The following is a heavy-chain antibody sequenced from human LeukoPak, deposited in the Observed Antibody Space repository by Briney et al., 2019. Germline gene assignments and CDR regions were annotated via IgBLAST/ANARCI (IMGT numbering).Heavy chain of an antibody. CDR1: GFTFSSYW. Sequence: PGGSLRLSCAASGFTFSSYWMHWVRQAPGKGLVWVSCINSDGSSTTYADSVKGRFTISRDNAKNTLYLQMNSLRAEDTAVYYCARRYFYDSSTYYPLGYWGQGTLVTVSS. CDR3: ARRYFYDSSTYYPLGY. D-gene: IGHD3-22*01. V-gene: IGHV3-74*01. J-gene: IGHJ4*02. CDR2: INSDGSST.